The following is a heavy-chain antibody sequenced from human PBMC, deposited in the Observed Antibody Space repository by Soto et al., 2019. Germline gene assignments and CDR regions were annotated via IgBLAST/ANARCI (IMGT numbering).Heavy chain of an antibody. CDR2: ISSSGSTI. CDR1: GFTFSSYE. V-gene: IGHV3-48*03. Sequence: LSLTCAASGFTFSSYEMNWVRQAPGKGLEWVSYISSSGSTIYYADSVKGRVTISRDKAKNSRYLQMNSLRAEDTAVYYCARGGYGDYFDYWGQGTLVTVSS. J-gene: IGHJ4*02. CDR3: ARGGYGDYFDY. D-gene: IGHD4-17*01.